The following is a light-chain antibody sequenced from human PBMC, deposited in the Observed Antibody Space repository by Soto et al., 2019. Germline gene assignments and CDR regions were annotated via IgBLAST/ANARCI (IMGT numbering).Light chain of an antibody. CDR1: HTLRSW. V-gene: IGKV1-5*03. CDR2: KAS. CDR3: QHYNSYSEA. Sequence: DIPMTQSPSTLSGSVGDRVTIXCRASHTLRSWVVWYEHRAWQAPKLLIDKASTLKWVVPSSFSCSGSGTEFTRPISSLQPEDFATYYRQHYNSYSEAFGQGTKVDI. J-gene: IGKJ1*01.